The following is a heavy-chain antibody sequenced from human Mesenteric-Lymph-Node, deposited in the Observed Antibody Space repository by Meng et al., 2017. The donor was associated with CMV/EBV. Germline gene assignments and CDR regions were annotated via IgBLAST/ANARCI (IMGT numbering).Heavy chain of an antibody. CDR2: INPNDGGT. CDR1: GYTFTDFY. Sequence: ASVKVSCKASGYTFTDFYIHWVRQAPGQGLEWMGWINPNDGGTNYAQIFQGRITMTCDTSRSADYMKLTRLTSDDTAVYYCERGGYDFWSAKSPFDYWGQGTLVTVSS. D-gene: IGHD3-3*01. J-gene: IGHJ4*02. CDR3: ERGGYDFWSAKSPFDY. V-gene: IGHV1-2*02.